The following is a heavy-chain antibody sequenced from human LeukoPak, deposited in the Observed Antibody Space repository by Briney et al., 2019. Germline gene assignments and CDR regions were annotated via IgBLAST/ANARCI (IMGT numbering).Heavy chain of an antibody. V-gene: IGHV4-39*07. D-gene: IGHD2-2*01. J-gene: IGHJ4*02. Sequence: PSETLSLTCTVSGGSIDSTAFYWGWIRQPPGKGLEWIGNFHSSGSTYYNPALKSRVTISMHTSENQFSLNLTSVTAADTAVYYCVRDPAPAARRDYWGPGALVAVSS. CDR2: FHSSGST. CDR1: GGSIDSTAFY. CDR3: VRDPAPAARRDY.